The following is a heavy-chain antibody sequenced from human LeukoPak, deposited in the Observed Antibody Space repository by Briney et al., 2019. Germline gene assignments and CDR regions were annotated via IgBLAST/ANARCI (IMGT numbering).Heavy chain of an antibody. Sequence: GGSLRLSCAASGFTFSSYSMNWVRQAPGKGLEWVSYISSSSSTIYYADSVKGRFTISRDNAKNSLYLQMNSLRAEDTAVYYCARVPLRYFDWLLVPFFDYWGQGTLVTVSS. CDR2: ISSSSSTI. D-gene: IGHD3-9*01. J-gene: IGHJ4*02. V-gene: IGHV3-48*01. CDR3: ARVPLRYFDWLLVPFFDY. CDR1: GFTFSSYS.